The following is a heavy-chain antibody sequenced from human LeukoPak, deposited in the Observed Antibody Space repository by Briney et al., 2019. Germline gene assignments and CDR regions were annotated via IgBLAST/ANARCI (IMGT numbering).Heavy chain of an antibody. CDR1: GYTFTSYD. D-gene: IGHD1-26*01. CDR2: MNPNSGNT. J-gene: IGHJ6*03. V-gene: IGHV1-8*01. CDR3: ARSGASNYYYYYMDV. Sequence: ASVKVSCKASGYTFTSYDINWVRQATGQGLEWMGWMNPNSGNTGYAQKFQGRVTITRNTSISTAYMELSSLRSEDTAVYYCARSGASNYYYYYMDVWGKGTTVTVSS.